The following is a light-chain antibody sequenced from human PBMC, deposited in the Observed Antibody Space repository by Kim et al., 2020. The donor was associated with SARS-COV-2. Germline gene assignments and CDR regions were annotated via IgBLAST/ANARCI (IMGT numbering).Light chain of an antibody. CDR1: QSVSSDS. CDR3: QQFDSSPYS. V-gene: IGKV3-20*01. J-gene: IGKJ2*03. Sequence: LSPGERATLSCRASQSVSSDSLAWYQQKPGQAPRLLIYGASSRATGIPDRFSGSGSGTEFTLTISRLEPEDFAVYYCQQFDSSPYSFGQGTKLE. CDR2: GAS.